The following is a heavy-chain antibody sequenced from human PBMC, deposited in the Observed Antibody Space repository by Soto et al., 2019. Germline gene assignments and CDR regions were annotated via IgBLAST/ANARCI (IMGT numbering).Heavy chain of an antibody. CDR1: GFTFSSYA. Sequence: PGGSLRLSCAASGFTFSSYAMHWVRQAPGKGLEWVAVISYDGSNKYYADSVKGRFTISRDNSKNTLYLQMNSLRAEDTAVYYCARDQQWLVPFIYYYYGMDVWGQGTTVTVSS. D-gene: IGHD6-19*01. V-gene: IGHV3-30-3*01. CDR3: ARDQQWLVPFIYYYYGMDV. CDR2: ISYDGSNK. J-gene: IGHJ6*02.